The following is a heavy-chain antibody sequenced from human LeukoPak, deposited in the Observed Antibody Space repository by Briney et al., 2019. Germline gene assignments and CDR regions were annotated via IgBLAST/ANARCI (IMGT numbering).Heavy chain of an antibody. J-gene: IGHJ6*03. Sequence: GGSLRLSCAASGFTFSSYWMSWVRQAPGKGLEWVANIKQDGSEKYYVDSVKGRFTISRDNAKNSLYLQMNSLRAEDTAVYYCARAYGSGSYYYYYYYMDVWGKGTTVTVSS. CDR2: IKQDGSEK. CDR3: ARAYGSGSYYYYYYYMDV. V-gene: IGHV3-7*01. CDR1: GFTFSSYW. D-gene: IGHD3-10*01.